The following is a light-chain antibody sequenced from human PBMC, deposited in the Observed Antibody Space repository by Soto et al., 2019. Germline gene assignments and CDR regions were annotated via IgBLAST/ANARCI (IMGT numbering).Light chain of an antibody. J-gene: IGKJ1*01. CDR2: GAS. CDR1: QSVSSN. V-gene: IGKV3-15*01. Sequence: EIVMTQSPATLSVSPGERATLSCRASQSVSSNLAWYQQKPGQAPRRLIYGASTRATGIPARFSGSGSGTDFPLTNGSLQYEDFAVYYCQHYTNCPPWTFGQGTKVEIK. CDR3: QHYTNCPPWT.